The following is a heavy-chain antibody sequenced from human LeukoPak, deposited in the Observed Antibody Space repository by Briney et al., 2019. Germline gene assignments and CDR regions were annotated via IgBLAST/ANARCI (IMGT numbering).Heavy chain of an antibody. D-gene: IGHD3-22*01. V-gene: IGHV3-11*06. CDR1: GLTFSDYY. J-gene: IGHJ4*02. Sequence: GGSLRLSCAASGLTFSDYYMSWLRQAPGKGLEWVSYISSSSSYTNYADSVKGRFTISRDNAKNSLYLQMNSRRAEDTAVYYCARDRDSSGYYYTLDYWGQGTLVTVSS. CDR2: ISSSSSYT. CDR3: ARDRDSSGYYYTLDY.